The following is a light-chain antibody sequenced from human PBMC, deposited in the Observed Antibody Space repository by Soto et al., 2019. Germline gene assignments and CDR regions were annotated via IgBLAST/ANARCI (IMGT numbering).Light chain of an antibody. CDR2: FGS. V-gene: IGKV2-28*01. Sequence: EIVMTQSPLTLPVTPGEPASISCRSSQSPLYNNTYNYLDWYVQKPGQSPQLLIYFGSNRAPGVTDRFSGSGSGTDSTVKIKRVEAEDVGTYYCMQALQSLNFGQGTRLEIQ. CDR1: QSPLYNNTYNY. CDR3: MQALQSLN. J-gene: IGKJ5*01.